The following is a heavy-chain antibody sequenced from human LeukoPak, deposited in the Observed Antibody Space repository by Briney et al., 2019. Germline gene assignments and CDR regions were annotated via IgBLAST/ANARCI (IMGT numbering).Heavy chain of an antibody. J-gene: IGHJ3*02. CDR2: FDPEDGET. Sequence: ASVKVSCKVSGYTLTELSMHWVRQAPGKGLEWMGGFDPEDGETIYAQKFQGRVTMTEDTSTDTAYMELSSLRSEDTAVYYCATLLGYGDLDAFDIWGQGTMVTVSS. V-gene: IGHV1-24*01. CDR1: GYTLTELS. D-gene: IGHD4-17*01. CDR3: ATLLGYGDLDAFDI.